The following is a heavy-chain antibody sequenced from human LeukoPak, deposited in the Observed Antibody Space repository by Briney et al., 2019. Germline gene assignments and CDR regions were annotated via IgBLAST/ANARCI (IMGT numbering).Heavy chain of an antibody. Sequence: ASVKVSCKVSGYTLTELAIHWVRQAPGQGLEWMGWINPNSGDTNYAQKFQGRVTMTRDTSINTAFMELSRLRSDDTAVYYCARDRHWNQGNFDYWGQGTLVTVSS. D-gene: IGHD1-1*01. V-gene: IGHV1-2*02. CDR2: INPNSGDT. CDR1: GYTLTELA. CDR3: ARDRHWNQGNFDY. J-gene: IGHJ4*02.